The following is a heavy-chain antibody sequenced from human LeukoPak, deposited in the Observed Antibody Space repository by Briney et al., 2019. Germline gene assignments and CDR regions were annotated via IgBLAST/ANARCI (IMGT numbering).Heavy chain of an antibody. D-gene: IGHD4-17*01. CDR3: ARHCVDDDDYGDYSVRPHNWFDP. CDR2: IYYSGST. Sequence: PSETLSLTCTVSGGSISSSSYYWGWIRQPPGKGLEWIGSIYYSGSTYYNPSLKSRVTISVDTSKNQFSLKLSSVTAADTAVYYCARHCVDDDDYGDYSVRPHNWFDPWGQGTLVTVSS. CDR1: GGSISSSSYY. V-gene: IGHV4-39*01. J-gene: IGHJ5*02.